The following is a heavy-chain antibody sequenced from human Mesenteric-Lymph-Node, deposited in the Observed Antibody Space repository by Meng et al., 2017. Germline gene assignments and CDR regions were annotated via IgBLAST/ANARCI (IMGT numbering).Heavy chain of an antibody. D-gene: IGHD6-13*01. V-gene: IGHV1-8*01. CDR2: MNPNSGNT. CDR3: ARGIAAAIDY. J-gene: IGHJ4*02. Sequence: QVQLVKSGSELKKPGASVKGSCKDSGYTFTSYDINWVRQATGQGLEWMGWMNPNSGNTGYAQKFQGRVTMTRNTSISTAYMELSSLRSEDTAVYYCARGIAAAIDYWGQGTLVTVSS. CDR1: GYTFTSYD.